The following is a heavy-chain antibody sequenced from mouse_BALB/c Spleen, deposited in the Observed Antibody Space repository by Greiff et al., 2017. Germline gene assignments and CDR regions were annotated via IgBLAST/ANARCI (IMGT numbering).Heavy chain of an antibody. CDR3: ARWDGSY. Sequence: VESGGGLVQPGGSLKLSCAASGFTFSSYGMSWVRQTPDKRLELVATINSNGGSTYYPDSVKGRFTISRDNAKNTLYLQMSSLKSEDTAMYYCARWDGSYWGQGTTLTVSS. V-gene: IGHV5-6-3*01. CDR1: GFTFSSYG. CDR2: INSNGGST. J-gene: IGHJ2*01. D-gene: IGHD2-3*01.